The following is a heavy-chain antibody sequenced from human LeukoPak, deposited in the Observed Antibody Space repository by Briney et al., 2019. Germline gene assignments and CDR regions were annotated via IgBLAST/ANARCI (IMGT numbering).Heavy chain of an antibody. D-gene: IGHD3-3*01. J-gene: IGHJ4*02. V-gene: IGHV1-18*01. Sequence: GASVKDSCKASGYTFTSYGISWVRQAPGQGLEWMGWISAYNGNTNYAQKLQGRVTMTTDTSTSTAYMELRSLRSDDTAVYYCARGSRYYDFWSGYYRAYWGQGTLVTVSS. CDR1: GYTFTSYG. CDR3: ARGSRYYDFWSGYYRAY. CDR2: ISAYNGNT.